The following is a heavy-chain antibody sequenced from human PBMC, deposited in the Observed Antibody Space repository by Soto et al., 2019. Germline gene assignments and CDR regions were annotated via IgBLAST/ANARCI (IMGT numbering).Heavy chain of an antibody. CDR2: IKQDGSEK. V-gene: IGHV3-7*01. CDR1: GFTFSSYW. CDR3: ARVRDYDFGKGWFDP. J-gene: IGHJ5*02. D-gene: IGHD3-3*01. Sequence: GGSLRLSCAASGFTFSSYWMSWVRQAPGKGLEWVANIKQDGSEKYYVDSGKGRSTIARDNAKNSLYLQMNSLRAEDTAVYYCARVRDYDFGKGWFDPWGQGTLVTVSS.